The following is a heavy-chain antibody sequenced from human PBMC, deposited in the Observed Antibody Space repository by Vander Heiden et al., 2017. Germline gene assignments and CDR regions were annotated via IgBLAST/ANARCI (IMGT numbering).Heavy chain of an antibody. CDR2: ISYDGSKK. J-gene: IGHJ3*02. CDR1: GFPFSSYA. Sequence: QVQLVESGGGVVQPGRSLRRSCAASGFPFSSYAMHWVRQAPGKGLEWVSVISYDGSKKYDAYSVKGRFTISRDNAKNTLYLQIKRMRAEDTAVYCAASDGGGYAFDIWGQGTLVTVSS. D-gene: IGHD3-16*01. CDR3: ASDGGGYAFDI. V-gene: IGHV3-30-3*01.